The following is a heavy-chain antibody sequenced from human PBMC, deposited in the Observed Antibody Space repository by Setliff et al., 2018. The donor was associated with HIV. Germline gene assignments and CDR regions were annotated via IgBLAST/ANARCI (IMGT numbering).Heavy chain of an antibody. V-gene: IGHV1-69*13. Sequence: SVKVSCKASGGTFSSYAISWVRQAPGQGLEWMGGIIPIFGTANYAQKFQGRVTITADESTSTAYMELSSLRSEDTSVYYCTRRYLVVRTFDYWGQGTLVTVS. CDR1: GGTFSSYA. CDR3: TRRYLVVRTFDY. D-gene: IGHD2-8*02. CDR2: IIPIFGTA. J-gene: IGHJ4*02.